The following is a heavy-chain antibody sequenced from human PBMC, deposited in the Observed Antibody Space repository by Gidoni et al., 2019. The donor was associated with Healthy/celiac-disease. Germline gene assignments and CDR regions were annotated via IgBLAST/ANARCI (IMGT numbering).Heavy chain of an antibody. J-gene: IGHJ4*02. Sequence: QVQLVESGGGVVQPGRSLRLSCAAPGFTFSSYGMHWVRPAPGKGLEWVAVISYDGSNIYYADSVKGRFTISRDNSKNTLYLQMNSLRAEDTAVYYCAKVTYYDSSGYPPRDYWGQGTLVTVSS. CDR1: GFTFSSYG. D-gene: IGHD3-22*01. CDR2: ISYDGSNI. CDR3: AKVTYYDSSGYPPRDY. V-gene: IGHV3-30*18.